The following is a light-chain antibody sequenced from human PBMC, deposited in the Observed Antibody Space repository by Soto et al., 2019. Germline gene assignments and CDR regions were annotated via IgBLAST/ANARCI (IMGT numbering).Light chain of an antibody. CDR3: MQALQTPPT. Sequence: DIVMTQSPLSLPVTPGEPASISCRSSQSLLHSNGYNYLDWYLQKPGPSPQLLIYLGSNRASGVPDRFSGSGSGTDFTLKISRVEAEDVGVYYCMQALQTPPTFGQGTKVEIK. CDR2: LGS. V-gene: IGKV2-28*01. CDR1: QSLLHSNGYNY. J-gene: IGKJ1*01.